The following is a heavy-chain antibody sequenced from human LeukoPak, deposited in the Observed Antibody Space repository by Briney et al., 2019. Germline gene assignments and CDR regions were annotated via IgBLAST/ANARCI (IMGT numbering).Heavy chain of an antibody. J-gene: IGHJ4*02. CDR1: GYTFTSYG. Sequence: GASVTVSCKASGYTFTSYGISWVRQAPGQGLEWMGWISAYSGNTNYVQKLPGRVTMTTDTSTSTAYMELRSLRSDDTAIYYCARGGITMFMESDYWGQGTLVTVSS. CDR3: ARGGITMFMESDY. V-gene: IGHV1-18*01. CDR2: ISAYSGNT. D-gene: IGHD3-3*01.